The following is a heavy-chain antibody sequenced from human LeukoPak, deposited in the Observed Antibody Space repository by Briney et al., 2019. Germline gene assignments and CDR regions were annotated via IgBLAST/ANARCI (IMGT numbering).Heavy chain of an antibody. Sequence: VASVKVSCKASGYTFTTYGITWVRQAPGQGLEWMGGISAYNGNTNYAQKLQGRATMTTDTSTRTAYMELRSLRSDDTAVYYCAREGLRSVENNFDYWGQETLVTVSS. CDR3: AREGLRSVENNFDY. V-gene: IGHV1-18*01. CDR1: GYTFTTYG. J-gene: IGHJ4*02. CDR2: ISAYNGNT. D-gene: IGHD4-17*01.